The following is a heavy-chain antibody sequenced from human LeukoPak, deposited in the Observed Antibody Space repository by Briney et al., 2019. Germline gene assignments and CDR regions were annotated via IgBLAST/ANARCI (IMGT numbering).Heavy chain of an antibody. CDR3: AGGSYWNYDY. CDR1: GFTVSSNY. Sequence: HGGSERLSCAASGFTVSSNYMSWVRQAPGKGLEWVSVIYSGGITYYADSVKGRFTISRDNSKNTLYLQMNSLRAEDTAVYYCAGGSYWNYDYWGQGTLVTVSS. CDR2: IYSGGIT. J-gene: IGHJ4*01. D-gene: IGHD1-7*01. V-gene: IGHV3-66*01.